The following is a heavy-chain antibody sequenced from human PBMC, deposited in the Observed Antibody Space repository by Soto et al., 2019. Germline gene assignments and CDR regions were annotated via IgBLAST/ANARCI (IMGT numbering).Heavy chain of an antibody. Sequence: PSQTLSLTCSVAGGSIINYYWNWIRQYPGKGLEWIGYIYSSGSTHYNPSLQNRVTISIDTSKNQVSLKVNSVTAADTAVYYCARDHPHSYGVYYFDYWGQGTPVTVSS. CDR2: IYSSGST. CDR1: GGSIINYY. J-gene: IGHJ4*02. CDR3: ARDHPHSYGVYYFDY. D-gene: IGHD5-18*01. V-gene: IGHV4-59*01.